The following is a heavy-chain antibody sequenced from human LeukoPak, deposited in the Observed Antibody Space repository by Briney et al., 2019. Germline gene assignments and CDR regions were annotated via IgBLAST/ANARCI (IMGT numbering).Heavy chain of an antibody. CDR2: IYPGDSDT. Sequence: GESLKISCKGSGYSFTSYWIGWVRQMPGKGLEWMGIIYPGDSDTRYNPSFQGHVSISADKSIRTAYLQWSSLKASDTAMYYCARRFGVASFDPWGQGTLVTVSS. CDR1: GYSFTSYW. J-gene: IGHJ5*02. D-gene: IGHD3-3*01. CDR3: ARRFGVASFDP. V-gene: IGHV5-51*01.